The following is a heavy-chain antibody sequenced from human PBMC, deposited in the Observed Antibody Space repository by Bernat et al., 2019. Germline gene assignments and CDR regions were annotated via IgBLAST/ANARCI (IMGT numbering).Heavy chain of an antibody. V-gene: IGHV3-30-3*01. CDR1: GFTFSSYA. CDR3: ARVDSGELGYYYDSNVDY. D-gene: IGHD3-22*01. CDR2: ISYDGSNK. J-gene: IGHJ4*02. Sequence: QVQLVESGGGVVQPGRSLRLSCAASGFTFSSYAMHWVRQAPGKGLEWVAVISYDGSNKYYADSVKGRFTISRDNSKNTLYLQMNSLRAEDTAVYYCARVDSGELGYYYDSNVDYWGQGTLVTVSS.